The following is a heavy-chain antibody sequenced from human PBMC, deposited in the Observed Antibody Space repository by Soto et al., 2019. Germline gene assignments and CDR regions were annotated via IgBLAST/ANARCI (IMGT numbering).Heavy chain of an antibody. CDR2: IYNSGGS. D-gene: IGHD4-17*01. V-gene: IGHV4-30-4*01. Sequence: SETLSLTCSVSGASVRSGDYYWGCIRQAPGKGLEWIGYIYNSGGSYYNPSLKGRLTISIDTSKNQFSLKLNSVTAADTAIYYCVGTGTTDDYWGRGTLVTVSS. CDR1: GASVRSGDYY. J-gene: IGHJ4*02. CDR3: VGTGTTDDY.